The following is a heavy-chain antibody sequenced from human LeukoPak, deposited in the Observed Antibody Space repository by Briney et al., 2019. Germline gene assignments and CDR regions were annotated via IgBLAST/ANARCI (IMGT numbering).Heavy chain of an antibody. J-gene: IGHJ4*02. CDR2: IYNSGST. Sequence: PSETLSLTCIVSGDSFNSYYWSWIRQPAGKGLEWIGLIYNSGSTNYNPSLKSRVTMSVDASKNQFSLKLSSVTAADTAVYYCARDFDSWGQGTLVTVSS. V-gene: IGHV4-4*07. CDR3: ARDFDS. CDR1: GDSFNSYY.